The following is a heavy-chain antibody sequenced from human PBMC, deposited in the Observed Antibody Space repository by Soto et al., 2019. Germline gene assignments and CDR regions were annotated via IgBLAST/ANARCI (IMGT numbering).Heavy chain of an antibody. CDR3: ARESDIVATNPTFDS. CDR1: GFTFSSYA. CDR2: ISYDGSNK. J-gene: IGHJ4*02. V-gene: IGHV3-30-3*01. D-gene: IGHD5-12*01. Sequence: QVQLVESGGGVVQPGRSLRLSCAASGFTFSSYAMHWVRQAPGKGLEWVAVISYDGSNKYYADSVKGRFTISRDNSKNTLYRQMNSLRAEDTAVYYCARESDIVATNPTFDSWGQGTLVTVSS.